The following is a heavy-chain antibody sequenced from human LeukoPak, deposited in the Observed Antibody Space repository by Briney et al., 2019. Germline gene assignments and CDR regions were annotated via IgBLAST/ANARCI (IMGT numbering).Heavy chain of an antibody. D-gene: IGHD1-7*01. CDR2: MNPNSGNT. CDR3: ARGRRDWNYSGGKLLDY. Sequence: ASVKVSCKASGYTFTSYDINRVRQATGQGLEWMGWMNPNSGNTGYAQKFQGRVTMTRNTSISTAYMELSSLRSEDTAVYYCARGRRDWNYSGGKLLDYWGQGTLVTVSS. CDR1: GYTFTSYD. J-gene: IGHJ4*02. V-gene: IGHV1-8*01.